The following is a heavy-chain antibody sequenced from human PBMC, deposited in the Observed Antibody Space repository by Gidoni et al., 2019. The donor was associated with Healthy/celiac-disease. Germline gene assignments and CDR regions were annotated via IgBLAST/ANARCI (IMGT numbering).Heavy chain of an antibody. CDR3: AKLSGVAGTDDY. CDR2: ISYDGSNK. D-gene: IGHD6-19*01. J-gene: IGHJ4*02. V-gene: IGHV3-30*18. Sequence: QVQLVESGGGVVQPGRSLRLSCAASGFPFSSYGMHWVRQAPGQGLEWVAVISYDGSNKYYADSVKGRFTISRDNSKNTLYLQMNSLRAEDTAVYYCAKLSGVAGTDDYWGQGTLVTVSS. CDR1: GFPFSSYG.